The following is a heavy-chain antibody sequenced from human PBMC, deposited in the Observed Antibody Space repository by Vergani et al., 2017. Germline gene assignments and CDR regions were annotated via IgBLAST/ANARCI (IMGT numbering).Heavy chain of an antibody. CDR3: ARIFYDSSGYYYDY. CDR2: IDWDDDK. J-gene: IGHJ4*02. D-gene: IGHD3-22*01. Sequence: ESGPGLVKPSQTLSLTCSVSGDSISSGVYYWNWIRQPPGKALEWLARIDWDDDKFYSTSLKTRLTISKDTSKNQVVLTMTNMDPVDTATYYCARIFYDSSGYYYDYWGQGTLVTVSS. CDR1: GDSISSGVYY. V-gene: IGHV2-70*16.